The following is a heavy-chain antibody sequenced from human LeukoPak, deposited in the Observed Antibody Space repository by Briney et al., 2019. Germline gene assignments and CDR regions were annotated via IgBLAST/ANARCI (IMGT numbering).Heavy chain of an antibody. V-gene: IGHV3-53*01. Sequence: GGSLRLSCAASGFTVSSTYRSWVRQAPGKGLDGVSLIYSDGTTFYADSVKGRFAISTDNSKNTLYLQMSSLRAEDTAVYYCARDSSSFPNYFDYWGQGTLITVSS. CDR1: GFTVSSTY. CDR3: ARDSSSFPNYFDY. CDR2: IYSDGTT. J-gene: IGHJ4*02. D-gene: IGHD3-3*02.